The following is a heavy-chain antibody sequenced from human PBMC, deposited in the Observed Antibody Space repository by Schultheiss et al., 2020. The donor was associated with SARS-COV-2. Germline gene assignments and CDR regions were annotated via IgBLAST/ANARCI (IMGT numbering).Heavy chain of an antibody. V-gene: IGHV3-9*01. D-gene: IGHD3-16*01. CDR2: ISWNSGSI. Sequence: SLKISCAASGFTFDDYAMHWVRQAPGKGLEWVSGISWNSGSIGYADSVKGRFTISRDNAKNSLYLQMNSLRAEDTALYYCAKDIGVMGNDAFDIWGQGTMVTVSS. CDR3: AKDIGVMGNDAFDI. CDR1: GFTFDDYA. J-gene: IGHJ3*02.